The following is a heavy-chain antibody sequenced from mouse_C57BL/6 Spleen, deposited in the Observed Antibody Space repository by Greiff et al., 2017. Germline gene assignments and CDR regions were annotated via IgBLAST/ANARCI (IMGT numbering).Heavy chain of an antibody. D-gene: IGHD2-5*01. Sequence: QVQLQQSGAELVKPGASVKISCKASGYAFSSYWMNWVKQRPGKGLEWVGQIYPGDGDTNYNGKFKGKATLTADKSSSTAYMQLSSLTSADSAVYYWARDSDYRVWGQGALVTVSA. CDR1: GYAFSSYW. V-gene: IGHV1-80*01. CDR3: ARDSDYRV. J-gene: IGHJ3*01. CDR2: IYPGDGDT.